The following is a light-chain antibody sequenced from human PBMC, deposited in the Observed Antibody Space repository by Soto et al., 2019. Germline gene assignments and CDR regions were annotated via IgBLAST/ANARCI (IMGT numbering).Light chain of an antibody. J-gene: IGKJ4*01. Sequence: DIQMTQYPSNRSSSLGDTVTVTWGASQSVSGWLAWYQQKPGEAPKLLIYDASALPRGVPSRFSGSGSGTDVAITITSLKAEDCATYYCQQLRMYTSTFGGGTKVDNK. CDR1: QSVSGW. V-gene: IGKV1-5*01. CDR2: DAS. CDR3: QQLRMYTST.